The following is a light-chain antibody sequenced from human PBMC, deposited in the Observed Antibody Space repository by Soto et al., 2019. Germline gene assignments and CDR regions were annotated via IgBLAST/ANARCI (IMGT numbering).Light chain of an antibody. V-gene: IGKV1-5*01. Sequence: DIQMTQSPSTLSASIGDRVTITCRASQRINKWLAWHQQKSGKAPKLLIYDASSLQSGVPPRFSGSGSGTEFTLTIRSLQPDDIATYYCQQYSSYSAWTFGEGTKVDIK. CDR2: DAS. J-gene: IGKJ1*01. CDR1: QRINKW. CDR3: QQYSSYSAWT.